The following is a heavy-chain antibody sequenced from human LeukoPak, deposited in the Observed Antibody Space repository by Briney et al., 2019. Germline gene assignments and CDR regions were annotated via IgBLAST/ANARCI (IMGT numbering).Heavy chain of an antibody. Sequence: PSETLSLTCAVSGGSISSSNWWSWVRQPPGKGLEWIGEIYHSGSTNYNPSLKSRVTISVDKSKNQFSLKLSSVTAADTAVYYCARDGPGVIVEVTEPYYFDYWGQGTLVTVSS. CDR3: ARDGPGVIVEVTEPYYFDY. CDR1: GGSISSSNW. V-gene: IGHV4-4*02. D-gene: IGHD3-22*01. CDR2: IYHSGST. J-gene: IGHJ4*02.